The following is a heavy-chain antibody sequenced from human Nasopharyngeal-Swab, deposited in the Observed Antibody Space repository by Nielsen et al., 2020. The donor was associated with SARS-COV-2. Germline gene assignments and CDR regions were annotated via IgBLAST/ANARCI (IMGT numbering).Heavy chain of an antibody. D-gene: IGHD3-9*01. CDR2: ISGSGGSS. V-gene: IGHV3-23*01. CDR1: GFTFSSYA. Sequence: GESLKISCAASGFTFSSYAMSWVRQAPGKGLEWVSTISGSGGSSYYADSVKGRFTISRDNSKNTLYLQMSSLRDEDTATYYCAKDLDDWDYWFFDFWGRGTLVTVSS. J-gene: IGHJ2*01. CDR3: AKDLDDWDYWFFDF.